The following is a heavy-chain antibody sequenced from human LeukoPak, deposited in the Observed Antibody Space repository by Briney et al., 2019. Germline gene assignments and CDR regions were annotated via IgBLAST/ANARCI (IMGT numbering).Heavy chain of an antibody. D-gene: IGHD2-2*03. CDR3: ARHPVLDIVVVPAAPPDI. CDR2: IYYSGST. CDR1: GGSISSSSYY. J-gene: IGHJ3*02. V-gene: IGHV4-39*01. Sequence: PSETLSLTCTVSGGSISSSSYYWGWIRQPPGKGLEWIGSIYYSGSTYYNPSLKSRVTISVDTSKNQFSLKLSSVTAADTVVYYCARHPVLDIVVVPAAPPDIWGQGTMVTVSS.